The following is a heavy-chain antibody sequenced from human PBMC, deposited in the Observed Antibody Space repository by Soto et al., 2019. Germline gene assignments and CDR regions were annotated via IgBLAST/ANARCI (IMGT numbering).Heavy chain of an antibody. CDR3: ARVKTIAMPSFDY. CDR1: GYVFTSFA. Sequence: QVQLVQSGAEVKKPGASVKVSCKTSGYVFTSFAIHWMRQAPGQGPEWMGWINTGNGDSKYSEKFQDRVTITRDTSATTAYMELSSLTSEDTAVYYCARVKTIAMPSFDYWGQGTLVTVSS. CDR2: INTGNGDS. V-gene: IGHV1-3*04. D-gene: IGHD6-13*01. J-gene: IGHJ4*02.